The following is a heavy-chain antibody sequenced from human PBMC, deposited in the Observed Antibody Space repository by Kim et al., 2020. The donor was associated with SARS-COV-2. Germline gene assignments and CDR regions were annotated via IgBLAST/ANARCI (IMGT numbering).Heavy chain of an antibody. CDR3: AKFPYDILTGYPEYFQH. Sequence: LSLTCAASGFTFSSYAMSWVRQAPGKGLEWVSAISGSGGSTYYADSVKGRFTISRDNSKNTLYLQMNSLRAEDTAVYYCAKFPYDILTGYPEYFQHWGQGTLVTVSS. CDR2: ISGSGGST. CDR1: GFTFSSYA. J-gene: IGHJ1*01. V-gene: IGHV3-23*01. D-gene: IGHD3-9*01.